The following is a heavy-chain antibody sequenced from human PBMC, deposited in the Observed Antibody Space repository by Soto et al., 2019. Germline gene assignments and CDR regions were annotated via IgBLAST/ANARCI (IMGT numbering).Heavy chain of an antibody. J-gene: IGHJ6*02. CDR1: GFSLSNARMG. CDR2: TFSNDEK. CDR3: ARAHYDILTGYVDGEYYYYYYGMDV. Sequence: SGPTLVNPTETLTLTCTVSGFSLSNARMGVSWIRQPPGKALEWLAHTFSNDEKSYSTSLKSRLTISKDTSKSQVVLTMTNMDPVDTATYYCARAHYDILTGYVDGEYYYYYYGMDVWGQGTTVTVSS. V-gene: IGHV2-26*01. D-gene: IGHD3-9*01.